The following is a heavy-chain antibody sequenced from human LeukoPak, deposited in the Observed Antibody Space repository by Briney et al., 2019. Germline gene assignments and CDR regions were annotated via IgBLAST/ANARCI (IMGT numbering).Heavy chain of an antibody. D-gene: IGHD6-19*01. CDR2: IYNSGST. V-gene: IGHV4-39*01. Sequence: SETLSLTCAVSGDSISSSNYYWGWIRQPPGKGLEWIGSIYNSGSTYYNPSLKSRVTISVDTSRNQFSLNLSSVTAADTAVYYCAGGSYSSGWYPYFGHWGQGALVTVSS. CDR3: AGGSYSSGWYPYFGH. J-gene: IGHJ4*02. CDR1: GDSISSSNYY.